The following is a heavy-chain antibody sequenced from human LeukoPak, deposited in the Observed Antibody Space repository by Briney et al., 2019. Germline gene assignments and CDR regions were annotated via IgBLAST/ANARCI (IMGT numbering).Heavy chain of an antibody. V-gene: IGHV1-8*01. D-gene: IGHD3-3*01. CDR1: GYTFTSYD. J-gene: IGHJ6*02. CDR3: ATTPLSRFLEWSYGMDV. Sequence: ASVKVSCKASGYTFTSYDINWVRQATGQGLEWMGWMNPNSGNTGYAQKFQGRVTMTRNTSISTAYMELSSLRSEDTAVYYCATTPLSRFLEWSYGMDVWGQGTTVTVSS. CDR2: MNPNSGNT.